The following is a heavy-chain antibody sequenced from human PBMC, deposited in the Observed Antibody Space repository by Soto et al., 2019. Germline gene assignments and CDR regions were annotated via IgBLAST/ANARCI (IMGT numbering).Heavy chain of an antibody. Sequence: QVQLQEAGPGLVKPSGTLSLTCAVSGGSIRSNNWWSWVRQPPGKGLEWIGEIFHSGSTHYNPSLKTRVTISVDKSKNQFSLKLSSVTAADTAVYYCARVYSGSYSDYWGQGTLVTVSS. CDR2: IFHSGST. V-gene: IGHV4-4*02. J-gene: IGHJ4*02. CDR1: GGSIRSNNW. CDR3: ARVYSGSYSDY. D-gene: IGHD1-26*01.